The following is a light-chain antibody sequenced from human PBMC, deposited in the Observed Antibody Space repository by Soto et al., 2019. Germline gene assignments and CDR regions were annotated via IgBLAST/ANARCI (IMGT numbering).Light chain of an antibody. J-gene: IGKJ4*01. V-gene: IGKV1-33*01. CDR2: DAS. Sequence: DIQMTQSPSSLSASVGDTVTITCQASHDISNYLNWYQQKPGKAPKLLIYDASNLETGVPSRFSGSGSGTDFTFTISSLQPEDTATYYCLQYDNLLPFGGGTKVEIK. CDR3: LQYDNLLP. CDR1: HDISNY.